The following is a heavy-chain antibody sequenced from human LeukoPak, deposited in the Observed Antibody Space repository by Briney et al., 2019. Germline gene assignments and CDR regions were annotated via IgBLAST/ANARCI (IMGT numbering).Heavy chain of an antibody. V-gene: IGHV3-21*03. CDR3: AKDYYDSSGYYLSSELLDY. D-gene: IGHD3-22*01. J-gene: IGHJ4*02. CDR2: IFSSSTYI. Sequence: PGESLRLSCAASGFAFNTYSMNWVRQAPGKGLEWVSFIFSSSTYIYYTDSVKGRFTISRDNARNSLYLQMDNLRAEDTGVYYCAKDYYDSSGYYLSSELLDYWGQGTLVTVSS. CDR1: GFAFNTYS.